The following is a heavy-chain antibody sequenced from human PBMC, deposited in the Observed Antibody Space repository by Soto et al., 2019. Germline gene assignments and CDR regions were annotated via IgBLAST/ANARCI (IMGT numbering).Heavy chain of an antibody. CDR2: IWYDGTQK. D-gene: IGHD4-17*01. Sequence: PGGSLRLSCEASGFTFNTYSMHWVRQPPGKGLEWLAAIWYDGTQKYYADSVKGRFIISRDNSKKTLYLEMNSLRAEDTAVYYCARAGGTTXTGLWHFDSWGQGTLVTVSS. CDR3: ARAGGTTXTGLWHFDS. V-gene: IGHV3-33*01. CDR1: GFTFNTYS. J-gene: IGHJ4*02.